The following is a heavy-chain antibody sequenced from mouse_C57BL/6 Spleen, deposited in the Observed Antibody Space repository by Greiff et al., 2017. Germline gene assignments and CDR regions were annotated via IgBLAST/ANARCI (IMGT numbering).Heavy chain of an antibody. CDR3: AGLRHWYFDV. CDR1: GYTFTSYT. V-gene: IGHV1-4*01. D-gene: IGHD2-2*01. CDR2: INPSSGYT. J-gene: IGHJ1*03. Sequence: QVQLQQSGAELARPGASVKMSCKASGYTFTSYTMHWVKQRPGQGLEWIGYINPSSGYTKYNQKFKDKATLTADKSSSTAYMQLSSLTSEDSAVYYCAGLRHWYFDVWGTGTTVTVSS.